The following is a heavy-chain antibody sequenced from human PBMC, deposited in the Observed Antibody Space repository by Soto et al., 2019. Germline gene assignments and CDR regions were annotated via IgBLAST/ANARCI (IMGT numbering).Heavy chain of an antibody. CDR2: IWYDGSNK. Sequence: QVQLVESGGGVVQPGRSLRLSCAASGFTFSSYGMHWVRQAPGKGLEWVAVIWYDGSNKYYADSVKGRFTISRDNSKNTQDLLMNSRRAEDTAVYYCASEYCSGGSCYYYGMDVWGQGTTVTVSS. V-gene: IGHV3-33*01. D-gene: IGHD2-15*01. J-gene: IGHJ6*02. CDR1: GFTFSSYG. CDR3: ASEYCSGGSCYYYGMDV.